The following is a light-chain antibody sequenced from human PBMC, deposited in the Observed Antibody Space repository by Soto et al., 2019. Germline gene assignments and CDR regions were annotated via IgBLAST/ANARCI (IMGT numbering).Light chain of an antibody. CDR1: SSNIGSNT. Sequence: QSVLTQPPSASGTPGQRVTISCSGSSSNIGSNTVNWYQQLPGTAPKLLIYSNNQRPSGVPDRFSGSKSGTSASLAISGLQSEDEDDYYCAAWDDSLNAVVFGGGTKLTV. CDR2: SNN. J-gene: IGLJ2*01. CDR3: AAWDDSLNAVV. V-gene: IGLV1-44*01.